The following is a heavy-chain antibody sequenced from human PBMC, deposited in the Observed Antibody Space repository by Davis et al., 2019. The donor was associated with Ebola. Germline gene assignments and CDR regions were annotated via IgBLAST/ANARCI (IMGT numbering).Heavy chain of an antibody. CDR3: ARGLQSYYYMDV. CDR1: GYSFSTYW. CDR2: IYPRDSDT. Sequence: GESLKISCKASGYSFSTYWIGWVRQMPGKGLEWMGLIYPRDSDTRYSPSFQGQVTISADKSISTAYLQWSSLKASDTAMYYCARGLQSYYYMDVWGKGTTVTVSS. D-gene: IGHD4-11*01. J-gene: IGHJ6*03. V-gene: IGHV5-51*01.